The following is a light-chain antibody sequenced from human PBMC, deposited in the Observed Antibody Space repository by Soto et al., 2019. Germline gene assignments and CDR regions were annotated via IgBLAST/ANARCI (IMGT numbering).Light chain of an antibody. CDR2: GAS. J-gene: IGKJ1*01. V-gene: IGKV3-15*01. CDR3: QHYNTWPRR. CDR1: QSVSRN. Sequence: EIVMTQSQATLSLSPGERVTLSCIASQSVSRNLAWYQQKPGQAPRLLIYGASTRATGIPARISGSGSGTEFILTISSLQSDDVEVYYCQHYNTWPRRFDQGVKVEIK.